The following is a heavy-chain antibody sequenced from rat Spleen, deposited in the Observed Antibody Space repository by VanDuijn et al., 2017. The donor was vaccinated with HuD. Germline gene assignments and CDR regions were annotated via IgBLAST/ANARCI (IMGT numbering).Heavy chain of an antibody. D-gene: IGHD1-12*02. CDR2: INSAGNT. J-gene: IGHJ2*01. CDR1: EHSISSSYR. V-gene: IGHV3-3*01. Sequence: EVQLQESGPGLVKPSQSLSLTCSVTEHSISSSYRWSWIRKFPGNELEWMGYINSAGNTNYNPSPKSRISITRDTSKNQFFLQVNSVTTEDTATYYCTRSPYYYGGHRWGQGVMVTVSS. CDR3: TRSPYYYGGHR.